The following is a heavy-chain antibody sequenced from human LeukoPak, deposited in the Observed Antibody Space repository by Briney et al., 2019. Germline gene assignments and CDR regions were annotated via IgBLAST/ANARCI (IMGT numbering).Heavy chain of an antibody. CDR1: GFTFSNAW. J-gene: IGHJ6*04. CDR3: TTRYCSSTSCSEVMDV. V-gene: IGHV3-15*01. Sequence: GGSLRLSCAASGFTFSNAWMGWVRQAPGKGLEWVGRIKSKTDGGTTDYAAPVKGRFTISRDDSKNTLYLQMNSLKTEDTAVYYCTTRYCSSTSCSEVMDVWGKGTTVTVSS. D-gene: IGHD2-2*01. CDR2: IKSKTDGGTT.